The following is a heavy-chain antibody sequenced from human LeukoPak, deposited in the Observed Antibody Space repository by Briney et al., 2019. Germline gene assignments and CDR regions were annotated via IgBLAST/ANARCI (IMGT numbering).Heavy chain of an antibody. Sequence: ASVKVSCKISGYSLTELAIHWVRQAPGKGLEWMGGSDPEDVKTSFAEKFQGRVTFTEDASTDTAFMELSRLRSDDTAVYYCATFQAYANSGHLRPYFDYWGQGTLVTVSS. V-gene: IGHV1-24*01. CDR2: SDPEDVKT. D-gene: IGHD3-22*01. CDR3: ATFQAYANSGHLRPYFDY. CDR1: GYSLTELA. J-gene: IGHJ4*02.